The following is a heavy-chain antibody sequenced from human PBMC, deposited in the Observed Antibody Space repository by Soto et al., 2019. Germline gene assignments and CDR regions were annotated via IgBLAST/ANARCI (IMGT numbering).Heavy chain of an antibody. J-gene: IGHJ4*02. D-gene: IGHD2-21*02. CDR3: ASATVVTATLDF. CDR1: GFAFRSYN. V-gene: IGHV3-21*01. Sequence: EVQLVESGGGLVKPGGSLTLSCAASGFAFRSYNMNWVRQAPGKGLEWVASISSGSSNIYYADSVKGRFTISRDNAKNSLYLQRDSLRAEDSAVYYCASATVVTATLDFWGQGTLVTVSS. CDR2: ISSGSSNI.